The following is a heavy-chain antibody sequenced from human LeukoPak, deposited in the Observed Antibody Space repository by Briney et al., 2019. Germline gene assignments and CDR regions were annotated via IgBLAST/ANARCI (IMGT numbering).Heavy chain of an antibody. CDR2: FDPEDGET. CDR1: GYTLTELS. Sequence: ASVKASCKVSGYTLTELSMHWVRQAPGKGLEWMGGFDPEDGETIYAQKFQGRVTITEDTSTDTAYMELSSLRSEDTAVYYCATWMRFDWLFSWGQGTLVTVSS. V-gene: IGHV1-24*01. D-gene: IGHD3-9*01. J-gene: IGHJ4*02. CDR3: ATWMRFDWLFS.